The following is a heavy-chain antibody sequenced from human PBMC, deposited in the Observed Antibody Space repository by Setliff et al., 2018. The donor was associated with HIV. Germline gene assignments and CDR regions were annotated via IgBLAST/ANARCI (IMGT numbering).Heavy chain of an antibody. CDR3: VYGSGYPF. Sequence: PGESLKISCKGSGYSFTSYWIGWVRQMPGKGLEWMGIIYPGDSDTRYSPSFQGQVTISADKSISTAYLQMNSLKTEDTGVYFCVYGSGYPFWGQGALVTVSS. D-gene: IGHD3-22*01. J-gene: IGHJ4*02. V-gene: IGHV5-51*01. CDR2: IYPGDSDT. CDR1: GYSFTSYW.